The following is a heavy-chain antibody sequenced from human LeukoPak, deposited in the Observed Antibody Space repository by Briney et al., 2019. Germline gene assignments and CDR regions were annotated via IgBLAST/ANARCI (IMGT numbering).Heavy chain of an antibody. D-gene: IGHD3-9*01. CDR2: ISAYNGST. CDR3: ARGHDILTGYYTAGDFDY. CDR1: GYTFTSYG. V-gene: IGHV1-18*01. Sequence: ASVKVSCKASGYTFTSYGISWVRQAPGQGLEWMGWISAYNGSTSYAQKLQGRVTMTTDTSTSTAYMELRSLRSDDTAVYYCARGHDILTGYYTAGDFDYWGQGTLVTVSS. J-gene: IGHJ4*02.